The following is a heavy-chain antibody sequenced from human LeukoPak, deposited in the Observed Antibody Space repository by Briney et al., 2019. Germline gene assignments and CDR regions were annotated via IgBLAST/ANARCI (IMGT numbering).Heavy chain of an antibody. CDR1: GGSISSGDYY. J-gene: IGHJ4*02. D-gene: IGHD6-19*01. CDR2: IYYSGST. CDR3: AREVVAGSSFDY. Sequence: SSETLSLTCTVSGGSISSGDYYWSWIRQPPGKGLEWIGYIYYSGSTNYNPSLKSRVTISVDTSKNQFSLKLSSVTAADTAVYYCAREVVAGSSFDYWGQGTLVTVSS. V-gene: IGHV4-61*08.